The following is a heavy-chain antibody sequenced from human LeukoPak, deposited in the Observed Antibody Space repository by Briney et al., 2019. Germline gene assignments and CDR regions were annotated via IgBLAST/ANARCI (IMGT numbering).Heavy chain of an antibody. J-gene: IGHJ4*02. CDR2: ISYDGSLK. Sequence: GGSLRLSCAASGFTFSSYAMHWVRQAPGKGLEWVTIISYDGSLKYYADSVKGRFTISRDNSKNTLYLQMNSLRTEDTAVYYCARALALYSGYDYGLNSDYWGLGTLVTVSS. V-gene: IGHV3-30*04. CDR3: ARALALYSGYDYGLNSDY. CDR1: GFTFSSYA. D-gene: IGHD5-12*01.